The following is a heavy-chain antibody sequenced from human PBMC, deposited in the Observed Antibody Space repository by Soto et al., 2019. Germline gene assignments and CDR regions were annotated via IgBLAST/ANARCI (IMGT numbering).Heavy chain of an antibody. CDR1: GGSVSSSNYY. Sequence: QVQLQESGPGLVKPSETLSLTCTVSGGSVSSSNYYWSWIRQPPGKGLEWLGYIYYSGSASYNPSHKSRITVSVDTSKNQFSLKLSSVTAADTAVYYCARERTGDPTFFDYWGQGTLVTVSS. D-gene: IGHD1-1*01. J-gene: IGHJ4*02. CDR3: ARERTGDPTFFDY. CDR2: IYYSGSA. V-gene: IGHV4-61*01.